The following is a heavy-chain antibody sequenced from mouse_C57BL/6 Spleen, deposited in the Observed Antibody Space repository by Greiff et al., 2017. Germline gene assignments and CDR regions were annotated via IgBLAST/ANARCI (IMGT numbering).Heavy chain of an antibody. V-gene: IGHV1-69*01. J-gene: IGHJ4*01. D-gene: IGHD2-2*01. CDR2: IDPSDSYT. CDR3: ARKGYGYDDDYAMDY. Sequence: VQLQQSGAELVMPGASVKLSCKASGYTFTSYWMHWVKQRPGQGLEWIGEIDPSDSYTNYNQKFKGKSTLTVDKSSSTAYMQLSSLTSEDSAVYYCARKGYGYDDDYAMDYWGQGTSVTVSS. CDR1: GYTFTSYW.